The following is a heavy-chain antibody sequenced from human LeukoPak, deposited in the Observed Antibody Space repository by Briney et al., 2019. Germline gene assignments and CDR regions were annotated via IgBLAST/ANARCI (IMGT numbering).Heavy chain of an antibody. CDR1: GFTFIDYY. Sequence: GGSLRLSCAASGFTFIDYYMSWIRQVPGKGLEWVSYISSSSSDRNYADSVKGRFTISRDNAKNSLYLQMNSLRAEDTAVYFCASSQYYLDSWGQGTLVTVSS. CDR2: ISSSSSDR. J-gene: IGHJ4*02. V-gene: IGHV3-11*06. CDR3: ASSQYYLDS.